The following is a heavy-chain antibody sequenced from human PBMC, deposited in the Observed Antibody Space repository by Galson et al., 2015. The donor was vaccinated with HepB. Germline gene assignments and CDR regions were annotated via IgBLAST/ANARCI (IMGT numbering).Heavy chain of an antibody. Sequence: SLRLSCAASGFTFSIYGMHWVRQAPGKGLEWVAVIWYDGSNKYYADSVKGRFTISRDNSKNTLYLEMNSLRAEDTAVYYCARDRNSGDDGGVDYWGQGTLVTVSS. D-gene: IGHD2-21*01. CDR3: ARDRNSGDDGGVDY. CDR2: IWYDGSNK. V-gene: IGHV3-33*01. CDR1: GFTFSIYG. J-gene: IGHJ4*02.